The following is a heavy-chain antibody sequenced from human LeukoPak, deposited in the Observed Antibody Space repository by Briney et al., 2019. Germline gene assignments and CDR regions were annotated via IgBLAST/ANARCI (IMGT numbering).Heavy chain of an antibody. V-gene: IGHV3-21*01. Sequence: GRSLRLSCAASGFTFSSYSMIWVSQGPGKGLEWVSFISLASSYIYYADSVKGRFTISRDNANNSLSLQMNSLRADDTAVYYCARGLAVLTVDWYFDLWGRGTLVTVSS. D-gene: IGHD3-16*01. CDR3: ARGLAVLTVDWYFDL. J-gene: IGHJ2*01. CDR1: GFTFSSYS. CDR2: ISLASSYI.